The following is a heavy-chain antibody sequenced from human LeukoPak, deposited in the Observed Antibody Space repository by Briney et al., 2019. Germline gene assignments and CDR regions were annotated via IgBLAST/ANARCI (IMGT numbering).Heavy chain of an antibody. Sequence: ASVKVSCKASGYTFTSYDINWVRQAPGQGLEWMGWINPNSGGTNYAQKFQGRVTMTRDTSISTAYMELSRLRSDDTAVYYCARGKYAQAFDIWGQGTMVTVSS. V-gene: IGHV1-2*02. CDR3: ARGKYAQAFDI. J-gene: IGHJ3*02. D-gene: IGHD2-8*01. CDR2: INPNSGGT. CDR1: GYTFTSYD.